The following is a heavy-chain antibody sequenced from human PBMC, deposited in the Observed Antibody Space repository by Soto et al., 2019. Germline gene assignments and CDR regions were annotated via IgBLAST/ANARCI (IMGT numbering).Heavy chain of an antibody. D-gene: IGHD2-2*01. CDR1: GYTFTGYY. CDR3: AREDRDQDIGLVPAAIDAMDV. Sequence: ASVKVSCKASGYTFTGYYMHWVRQAPGQGLEWMGWINPNSGGTNYAQKFQGWVTMTRDTSISTAYMELSRLRFEDTAVYYCAREDRDQDIGLVPAAIDAMDVWGQGTTVTVSS. CDR2: INPNSGGT. J-gene: IGHJ6*02. V-gene: IGHV1-2*04.